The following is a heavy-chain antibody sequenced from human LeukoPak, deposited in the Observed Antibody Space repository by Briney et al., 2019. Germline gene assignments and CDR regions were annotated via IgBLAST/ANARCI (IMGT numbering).Heavy chain of an antibody. D-gene: IGHD3-9*01. CDR1: AGSISTYY. V-gene: IGHV4-4*07. J-gene: IGHJ4*02. Sequence: PSETLSLTCTVSAGSISTYYWSWIRQPAGKGLEWIGRIYTTGSTNYHPSLKSRVAMSVDTSKITSSLKLTSVTAADTAVYYCARGSSSYTYYDILTGYYYDHYFDYWGQGTLVTVSS. CDR2: IYTTGST. CDR3: ARGSSSYTYYDILTGYYYDHYFDY.